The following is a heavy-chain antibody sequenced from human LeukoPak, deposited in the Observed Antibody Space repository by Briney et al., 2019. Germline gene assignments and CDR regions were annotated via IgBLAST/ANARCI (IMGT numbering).Heavy chain of an antibody. CDR1: GFTFSSYA. V-gene: IGHV3-30-3*01. J-gene: IGHJ6*02. CDR3: ARDYVPYDSLYYGMDV. Sequence: VQPGRSLRLSCAASGFTFSSYAMHWVRQAPGKGLEWVAVISYDGSNKYYADSVKGRFTISRDNSKNTLYLQMNSLKAEDTAVYYCARDYVPYDSLYYGMDVWGQGTTVTVSS. D-gene: IGHD3-22*01. CDR2: ISYDGSNK.